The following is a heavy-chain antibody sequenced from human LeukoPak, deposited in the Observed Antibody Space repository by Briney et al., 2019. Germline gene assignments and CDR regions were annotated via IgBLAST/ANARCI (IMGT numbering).Heavy chain of an antibody. CDR2: ISAYNGNT. J-gene: IGHJ3*02. CDR1: GYTFTSYG. Sequence: ASVKVSCKASGYTFTSYGISWVRQAPGQGLEWMGWISAYNGNTNYAQKLQGRVTMTTDTSTSTAYMELRSLRSDDTAVYYCARGAPRVVVVPAAKLGAFDIWGQGTMVTVSS. V-gene: IGHV1-18*01. D-gene: IGHD2-2*01. CDR3: ARGAPRVVVVPAAKLGAFDI.